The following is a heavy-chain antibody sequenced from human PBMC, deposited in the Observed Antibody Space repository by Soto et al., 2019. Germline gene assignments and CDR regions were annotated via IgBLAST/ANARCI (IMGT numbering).Heavy chain of an antibody. CDR2: ISWAGDTT. Sequence: DVQLVESGGAVVQPGGSLRLSCSTSGFTFDDFTMHWVRQVPGKGLEWVSVISWAGDTTVYADSVKGRFSISRDNKKKSLHLQMNSLRTEDSAIYYCAKDVSGRWWYYAMDVWGQGTTVTVS. CDR3: AKDVSGRWWYYAMDV. J-gene: IGHJ6*02. V-gene: IGHV3-43*01. D-gene: IGHD2-15*01. CDR1: GFTFDDFT.